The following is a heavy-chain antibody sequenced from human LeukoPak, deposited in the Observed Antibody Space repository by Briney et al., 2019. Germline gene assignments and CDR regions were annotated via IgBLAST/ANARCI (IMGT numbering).Heavy chain of an antibody. CDR3: ARVGSRCTNGVCYAGGFYYYYMDV. Sequence: GGSLRLSCAASGFNFNNYNMNWVRQAPGKGLEWVSYITLSSSSIYYADSVKGRFTISRDNAKNSLYLQMNSLRAEDTAVYYCARVGSRCTNGVCYAGGFYYYYMDVWGKGTTVTISS. CDR2: ITLSSSSI. J-gene: IGHJ6*03. CDR1: GFNFNNYN. V-gene: IGHV3-48*01. D-gene: IGHD2-8*01.